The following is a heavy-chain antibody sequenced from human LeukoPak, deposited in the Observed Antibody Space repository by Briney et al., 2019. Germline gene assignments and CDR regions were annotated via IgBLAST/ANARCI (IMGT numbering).Heavy chain of an antibody. CDR3: ARDLPVTREFDY. CDR2: INSDGSST. CDR1: GFTFSSYW. D-gene: IGHD4-17*01. J-gene: IGHJ4*02. Sequence: PGGSLRLSCAASGFTFSSYWMHWVRQAPGKGLVWVSRINSDGSSTSYADSVKGRFTISRDNAKNSLYLRMNSLRAEDTAVYYCARDLPVTREFDYWGQGTLVTVSS. V-gene: IGHV3-74*01.